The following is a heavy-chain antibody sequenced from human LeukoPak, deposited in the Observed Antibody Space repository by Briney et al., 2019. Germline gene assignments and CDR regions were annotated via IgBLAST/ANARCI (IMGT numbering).Heavy chain of an antibody. J-gene: IGHJ4*02. D-gene: IGHD6-6*01. CDR1: GGSISSGSYY. V-gene: IGHV4-61*02. Sequence: SETLSLTCTVSGGSISSGSYYWSWIRQPAGKGLEWIGRIYTSGSTNYNPSLKSRVTISVDTSKNQFSLKLSSVTAADTAVYYCASRSRAPWQLVTSWGQGTLVTVSS. CDR2: IYTSGST. CDR3: ASRSRAPWQLVTS.